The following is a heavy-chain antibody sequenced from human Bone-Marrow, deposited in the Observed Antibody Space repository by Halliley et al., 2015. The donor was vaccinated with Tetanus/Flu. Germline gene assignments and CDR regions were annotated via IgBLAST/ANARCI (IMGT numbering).Heavy chain of an antibody. CDR3: ARPESHSSSWYGGFDP. D-gene: IGHD6-13*01. J-gene: IGHJ5*02. CDR2: INSDGRST. V-gene: IGHV3-74*01. Sequence: INSDGRSTSYADSVKGRFPISRDNAKNTLYLQMNSLRAEDTAVYYCARPESHSSSWYGGFDPWGQGTLVTVSS.